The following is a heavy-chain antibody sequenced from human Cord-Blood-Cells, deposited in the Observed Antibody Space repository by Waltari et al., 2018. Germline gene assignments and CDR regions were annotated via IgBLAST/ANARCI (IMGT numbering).Heavy chain of an antibody. CDR1: GGSVSSGSYY. CDR3: ARDPVAGTPFDY. J-gene: IGHJ4*02. V-gene: IGHV4-61*01. D-gene: IGHD6-19*01. CDR2: IYYSGST. Sequence: QVPLQESGPGLVKPSETLSLTCTVSGGSVSSGSYYWSWIRQPPGKGLEWIGYIYYSGSTNYNPSLKSRVTISVDTSKNQFSLKLSSVTAADTAVYYCARDPVAGTPFDYWGQGTLVTVSS.